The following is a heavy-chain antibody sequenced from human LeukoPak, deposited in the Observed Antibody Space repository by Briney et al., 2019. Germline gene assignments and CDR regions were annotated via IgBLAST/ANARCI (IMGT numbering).Heavy chain of an antibody. CDR2: INPNSGGT. J-gene: IGHJ4*02. Sequence: ASVKVSCKASGYTFTGYYMHWVRQAPGQGLEWMGWINPNSGGTNYAQKFQGRVTMTRDTSISTAYMELSGLRSDDTAVYYCARGPRMVRGVISTGLYYFDYWGQGTLVTVSS. CDR1: GYTFTGYY. D-gene: IGHD3-10*01. CDR3: ARGPRMVRGVISTGLYYFDY. V-gene: IGHV1-2*02.